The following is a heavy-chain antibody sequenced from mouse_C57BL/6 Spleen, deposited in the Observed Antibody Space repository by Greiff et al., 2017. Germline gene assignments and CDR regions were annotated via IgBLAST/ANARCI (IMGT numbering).Heavy chain of an antibody. V-gene: IGHV1-53*01. Sequence: QVQLQQPGTELVKPGASVKLSCKASGYTFTSYWMHWVKQRPGQGLEWIGNINPSNGGTNYNEKFKSKATLTVDKSSSTAYMQLSSLTSEDSAVYFWAGGGGGVYYAMDYWGQGTSVTVSS. CDR3: AGGGGGVYYAMDY. CDR1: GYTFTSYW. CDR2: INPSNGGT. J-gene: IGHJ4*01.